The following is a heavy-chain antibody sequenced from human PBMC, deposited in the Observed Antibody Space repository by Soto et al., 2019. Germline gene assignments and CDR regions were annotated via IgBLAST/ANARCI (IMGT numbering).Heavy chain of an antibody. CDR2: IYYSGST. J-gene: IGHJ5*02. Sequence: PSETLSLTCTVSGGSISSSSYYWGWIRQPPGKGLEWIGSIYYSGSTYYNPSLKSRVTISVDTSKNQFSLKLSSVTAADTAVYYCARHREDIVVVVAAAWWWFDPWGQGTLVTVSS. D-gene: IGHD2-15*01. V-gene: IGHV4-39*01. CDR3: ARHREDIVVVVAAAWWWFDP. CDR1: GGSISSSSYY.